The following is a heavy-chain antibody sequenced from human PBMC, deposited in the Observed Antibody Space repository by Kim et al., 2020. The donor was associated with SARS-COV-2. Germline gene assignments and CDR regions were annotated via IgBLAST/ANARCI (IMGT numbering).Heavy chain of an antibody. J-gene: IGHJ4*02. CDR3: AGGDCSSTSCYAGWNY. CDR1: GGSISSYY. V-gene: IGHV4-59*01. CDR2: IYYSGST. D-gene: IGHD2-2*01. Sequence: SETLSLTCTVSGGSISSYYWSWIRQPPGKGLEWIGYIYYSGSTNYNPSLKSRVTISVDTSKNQFSLKLSSVTAADTAVYYCAGGDCSSTSCYAGWNYWGQGTLVTVSS.